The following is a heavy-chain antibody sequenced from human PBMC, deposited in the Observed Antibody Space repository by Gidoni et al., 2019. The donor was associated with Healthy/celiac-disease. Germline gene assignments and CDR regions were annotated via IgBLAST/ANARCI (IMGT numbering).Heavy chain of an antibody. V-gene: IGHV4-34*01. CDR3: ARGRIKYYDSSGYSV. CDR2: INHSGST. CDR1: GGSFSGYY. J-gene: IGHJ4*02. D-gene: IGHD3-22*01. Sequence: QVQLQQWGAGLLKPSETLSLTCAVYGGSFSGYYWSWIRQPPGKGLEWIGEINHSGSTNYNPSLKSRVTISVDTSKNQFSLKLSSVTAADTAVYYCARGRIKYYDSSGYSVWGRGTLVTVSS.